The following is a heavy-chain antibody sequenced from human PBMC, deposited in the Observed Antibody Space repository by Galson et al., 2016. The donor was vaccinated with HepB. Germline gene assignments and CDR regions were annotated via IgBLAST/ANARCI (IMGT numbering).Heavy chain of an antibody. J-gene: IGHJ4*02. V-gene: IGHV3-21*05. Sequence: SLRLSCAASGFIFSGSSMNWVRQAPGKGLEWISYISSTSDYIYYADSLKGRLSISRDNAKNSLYLQIDRLTVDYTAVYYCARGNSYGCDDWGRGILVTVSS. CDR1: GFIFSGSS. CDR3: ARGNSYGCDD. CDR2: ISSTSDYI. D-gene: IGHD5-18*01.